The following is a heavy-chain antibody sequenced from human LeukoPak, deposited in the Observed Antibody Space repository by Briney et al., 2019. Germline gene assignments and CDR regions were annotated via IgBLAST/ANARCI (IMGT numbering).Heavy chain of an antibody. Sequence: GGSLRLSCAGSGFTFSNYSINWVRQAPGKGLEWVSSISPSSHYIYYADSVRGRFTISRDNARNSLYLQMNSLRAEDTAVYYCARDSSSWYQTGYYGMDVWGQGTTVTVSS. CDR2: ISPSSHYI. D-gene: IGHD6-13*01. V-gene: IGHV3-21*01. J-gene: IGHJ6*02. CDR3: ARDSSSWYQTGYYGMDV. CDR1: GFTFSNYS.